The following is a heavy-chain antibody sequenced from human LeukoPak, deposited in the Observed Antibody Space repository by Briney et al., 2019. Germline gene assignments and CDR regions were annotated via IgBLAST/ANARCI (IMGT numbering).Heavy chain of an antibody. D-gene: IGHD3-22*01. CDR1: GGSISSYY. J-gene: IGHJ1*01. CDR2: IYYSGST. Sequence: SETLSLTCTVSGGSISSYYWSWIRQPPGKGLEWIGYIYYSGSTNYNPSLKSRVTISVDTSKNQFSLKLSSVTAADTAVYYCAGRGVDYSDSSGYYYDQYFQHWGQGTLVTVSS. V-gene: IGHV4-59*01. CDR3: AGRGVDYSDSSGYYYDQYFQH.